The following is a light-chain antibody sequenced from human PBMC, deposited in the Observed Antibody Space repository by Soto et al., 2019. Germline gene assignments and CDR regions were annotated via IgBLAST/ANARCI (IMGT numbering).Light chain of an antibody. J-gene: IGKJ1*01. CDR3: QHYGGVWT. CDR1: QGISSY. V-gene: IGKV1-8*01. CDR2: AAS. Sequence: AIRVTQAPSSLSASKGDRVTITCRASQGISSYLAWYQQKPGKAPKLLIYAASTLQSGVPSRFSGSGSATEFILTISSLQPDDFATYHCQHYGGVWTFGQGTKVDIK.